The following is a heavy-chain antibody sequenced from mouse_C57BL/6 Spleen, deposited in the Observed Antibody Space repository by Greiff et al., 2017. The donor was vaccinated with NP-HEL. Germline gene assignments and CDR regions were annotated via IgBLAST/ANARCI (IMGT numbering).Heavy chain of an antibody. Sequence: LQESGAELVRPGASVKLSCKASGYTFTDYYINWVKQRPGQGLEWIARIYPGSGNTYYNEKFKGKATLTAEKSSSTAYMQLSSLTSEDSAVYFCARGGWEGYWGQGTTLTVSS. CDR2: IYPGSGNT. J-gene: IGHJ2*01. V-gene: IGHV1-76*01. D-gene: IGHD3-3*01. CDR1: GYTFTDYY. CDR3: ARGGWEGY.